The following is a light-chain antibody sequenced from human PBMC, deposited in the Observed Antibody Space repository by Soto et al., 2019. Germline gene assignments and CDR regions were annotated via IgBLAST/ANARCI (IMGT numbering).Light chain of an antibody. CDR3: QQYGSSLYT. CDR2: GAS. V-gene: IGKV1-39*01. Sequence: DIQMTQSPSSLSASIGDRVTITCRASQNINNYLNWYQQKPGKAPKLLIYGASSLPSGVPSRFSGSGSDTDFTLTISSLQPEDFAVYYCQQYGSSLYTFGQGTKLEIK. J-gene: IGKJ2*01. CDR1: QNINNY.